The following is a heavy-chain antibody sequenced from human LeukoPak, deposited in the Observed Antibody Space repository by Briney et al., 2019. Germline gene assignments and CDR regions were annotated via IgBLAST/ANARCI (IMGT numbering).Heavy chain of an antibody. D-gene: IGHD5-18*01. V-gene: IGHV3-23*01. J-gene: IGHJ6*02. CDR3: AKEKDSYGYNYYGLDV. CDR2: ISGGGGST. CDR1: GFTFSSYS. Sequence: PGGSLRLSCEASGFTFSSYSMSWVRQAPGKGLEWVSSISGGGGSTYYADSVKGRFTISRDNSKNTLYVQMSSLRAEDTAVYYCAKEKDSYGYNYYGLDVWGQGTTVTVSS.